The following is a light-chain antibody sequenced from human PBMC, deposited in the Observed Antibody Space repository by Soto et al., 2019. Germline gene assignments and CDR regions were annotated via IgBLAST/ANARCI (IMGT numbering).Light chain of an antibody. CDR2: DVS. CDR3: SSYTSSGSYV. V-gene: IGLV2-14*03. Sequence: QSALTQPPSVSGSPGQSIAISCTGTSSDVGGYNYVSWYQQHPGKAPELLIYDVSNRPSGVSNRFSGSKSGNTASLTISGLQAEDEADFYCSSYTSSGSYVFGTGNKLTVL. J-gene: IGLJ1*01. CDR1: SSDVGGYNY.